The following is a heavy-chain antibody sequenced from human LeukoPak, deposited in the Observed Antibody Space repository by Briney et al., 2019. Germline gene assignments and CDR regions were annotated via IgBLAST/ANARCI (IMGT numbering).Heavy chain of an antibody. CDR3: ARIRDGCNDAYDI. Sequence: GASVEVSCKASGYTFTNYYIHWVRQAPGQGLEWMGLINPGGGNTNYAQNFQGRVTMTRDTSASTVYMELSSLRSEDTAIYYCARIRDGCNDAYDIWGQGTVVTVPS. V-gene: IGHV1-46*01. CDR2: INPGGGNT. J-gene: IGHJ3*02. CDR1: GYTFTNYY. D-gene: IGHD5-24*01.